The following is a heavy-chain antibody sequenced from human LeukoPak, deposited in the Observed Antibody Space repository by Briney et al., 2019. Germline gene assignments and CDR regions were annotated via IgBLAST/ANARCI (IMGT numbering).Heavy chain of an antibody. D-gene: IGHD6-13*01. CDR1: GFSFSSYG. CDR3: AKDRETTASGTFDH. J-gene: IGHJ4*02. V-gene: IGHV3-30*18. CDR2: ISDDGKNR. Sequence: GGSLRLSCAVSGFSFSSYGMHWARQAPGKGLEWVAVISDDGKNRNYADSVKGRFTISRDNSRNTVHLQMNSLRGEDTAEYYCAKDRETTASGTFDHWGQGTLVTV.